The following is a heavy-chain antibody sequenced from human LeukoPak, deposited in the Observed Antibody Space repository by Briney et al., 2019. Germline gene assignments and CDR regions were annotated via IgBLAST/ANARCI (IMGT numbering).Heavy chain of an antibody. CDR3: ARHGGYSSPYLH. V-gene: IGHV4-59*08. D-gene: IGHD6-13*01. CDR1: GGSISNYY. J-gene: IGHJ1*01. CDR2: IYYSGTT. Sequence: SGTLSLTCTVSGGSISNYYWSWIRQPLGRGLECMGYIYYSGTTNYNPSLKSRVTISVDTSKNQFSLKLSSVTAADTAVYYCARHGGYSSPYLHWGQGTLVTVSS.